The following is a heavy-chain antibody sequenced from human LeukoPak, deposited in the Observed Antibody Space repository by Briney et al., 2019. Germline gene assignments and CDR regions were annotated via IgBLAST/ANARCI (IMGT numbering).Heavy chain of an antibody. D-gene: IGHD3-22*01. Sequence: SETLSLTCTVSGGSISSYYWSWIRQPPGKGLEGIGYIYYSGSTNYYPSLKSRVTISVDTSKNQFSLKLSSVAAADTAVYYCARGRYYDSSGFPGRYFDYWGQGTLVTVSS. V-gene: IGHV4-59*01. J-gene: IGHJ4*02. CDR3: ARGRYYDSSGFPGRYFDY. CDR2: IYYSGST. CDR1: GGSISSYY.